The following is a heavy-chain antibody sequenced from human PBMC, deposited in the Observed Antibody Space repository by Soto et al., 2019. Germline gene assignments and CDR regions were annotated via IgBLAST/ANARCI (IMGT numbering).Heavy chain of an antibody. Sequence: GESLKISCKVSGYYFINFWISWVRQMPGKGLDWMGRIDPSDSYTDYSPSFRGRVTISVDKSIGTAYLQRSTLEASDTATYYCARLSSPYWYFDLWGRGTLVTVSS. J-gene: IGHJ2*01. V-gene: IGHV5-10-1*01. CDR3: ARLSSPYWYFDL. CDR2: IDPSDSYT. CDR1: GYYFINFW.